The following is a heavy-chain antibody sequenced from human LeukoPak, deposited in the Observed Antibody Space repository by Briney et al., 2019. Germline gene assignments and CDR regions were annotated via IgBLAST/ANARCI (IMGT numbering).Heavy chain of an antibody. CDR3: AREESIGSYQFLNEY. J-gene: IGHJ4*02. D-gene: IGHD1-26*01. V-gene: IGHV1-46*01. CDR1: GYTFTSYY. Sequence: ASVKVSCKASGYTFTSYYMHWVRQAPGQGLEWMGIINPSGGSTSYAQKFQGRVTMTRDTSTSTVYMEVRSPRSDDTAVYYCAREESIGSYQFLNEYWGQGTLVTVSS. CDR2: INPSGGST.